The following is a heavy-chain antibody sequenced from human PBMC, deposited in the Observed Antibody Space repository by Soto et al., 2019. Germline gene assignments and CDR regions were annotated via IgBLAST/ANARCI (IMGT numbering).Heavy chain of an antibody. D-gene: IGHD2-15*01. J-gene: IGHJ5*02. V-gene: IGHV1-8*01. CDR2: MNPNTGNT. CDR1: GYTFTSSD. Sequence: QVQLVQSGAEVKKPGASVRVSCEASGYTFTSSDVYWVRQATGQGLELMGWMNPNTGNTGYAQKFQGRVTMTRNTSISTAYMELSSLRSEDTAVYYCARGSNHCSGGSCYSDCFDPWGQGTPVTVSS. CDR3: ARGSNHCSGGSCYSDCFDP.